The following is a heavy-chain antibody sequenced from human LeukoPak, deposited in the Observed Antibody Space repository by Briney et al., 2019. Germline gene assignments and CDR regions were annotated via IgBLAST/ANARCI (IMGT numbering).Heavy chain of an antibody. D-gene: IGHD6-19*01. CDR1: GYRYSDYW. Sequence: PGESLKISCKGSGYRYSDYWIGWVRQMPGKGLEWMGIIYGGDSETRYSPSLQGQVTISADKSINTAYLQWSSLKASDTAMYYCARTTTYSCGWYGAYWGQGTLVTVSS. J-gene: IGHJ4*02. V-gene: IGHV5-51*01. CDR2: IYGGDSET. CDR3: ARTTTYSCGWYGAY.